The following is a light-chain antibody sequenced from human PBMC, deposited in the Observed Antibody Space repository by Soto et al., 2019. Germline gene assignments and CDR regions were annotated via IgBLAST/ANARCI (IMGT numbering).Light chain of an antibody. V-gene: IGKV1-5*03. CDR2: KAS. CDR1: QSISSW. Sequence: DIQMTQSPSTLSASVGDRVTITCRASQSISSWLAWYQQRPGKAPKVLIYKASTLESGVPSRFSGSGSGTEFALTISSLQPDDFATYYCQHYNTYSYTFGQGNKLEIK. J-gene: IGKJ2*01. CDR3: QHYNTYSYT.